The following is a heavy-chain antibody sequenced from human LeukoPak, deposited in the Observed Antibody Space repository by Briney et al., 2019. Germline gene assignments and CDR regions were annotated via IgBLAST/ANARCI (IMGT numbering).Heavy chain of an antibody. V-gene: IGHV3-20*04. CDR3: ARRGGYCAGDCYPDY. CDR2: INWKGDTT. D-gene: IGHD2-21*02. J-gene: IGHJ4*02. CDR1: GFLFEEFG. Sequence: RAGGSLRLSCAASGFLFEEFGMSWVRQPPGKGLEWISGINWKGDTTHYADSVKGRFTIFRDDAKNSLYLQMNSLRAEDTAFYLCARRGGYCAGDCYPDYWGQGTLVTVSS.